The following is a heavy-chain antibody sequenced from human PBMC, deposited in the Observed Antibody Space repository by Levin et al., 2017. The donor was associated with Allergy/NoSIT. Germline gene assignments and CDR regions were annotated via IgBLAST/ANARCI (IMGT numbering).Heavy chain of an antibody. V-gene: IGHV3-23*01. CDR2: ISSSGDRT. Sequence: GGSLRLSCAASGFTFSSYAMSWVRQAPGKGLEWVSGISSSGDRTYYADSVKGRFTISRDNSKNTLYLQMNSLRAEDTAVYYCAKGGYGSYSFDYWGQGTLVTVSS. J-gene: IGHJ4*02. CDR3: AKGGYGSYSFDY. D-gene: IGHD1-26*01. CDR1: GFTFSSYA.